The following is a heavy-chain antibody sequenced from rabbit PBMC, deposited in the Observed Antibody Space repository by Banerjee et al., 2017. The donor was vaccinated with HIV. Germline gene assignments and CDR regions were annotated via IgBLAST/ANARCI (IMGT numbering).Heavy chain of an antibody. CDR2: INTATGKA. D-gene: IGHD1-1*01. CDR1: GLSFSDRDV. Sequence: VESGGGLVKPEGSLTLTCKASGLSFSDRDVMCWVRQAPGKGLEWIACINTATGKAVYASWAKGRCTISRTSSTTVTLQMTSLTVADTATYFCARDLPDIIGWNFGFWGPGTLVTVS. V-gene: IGHV1S45*01. J-gene: IGHJ4*02. CDR3: ARDLPDIIGWNFGF.